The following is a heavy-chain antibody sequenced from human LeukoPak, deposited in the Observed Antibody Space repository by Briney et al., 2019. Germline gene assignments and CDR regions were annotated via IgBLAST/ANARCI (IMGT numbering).Heavy chain of an antibody. CDR2: ISGGSNT. D-gene: IGHD1-26*01. CDR3: AKAPSGSYVPFEF. J-gene: IGHJ4*02. V-gene: IGHV3-23*01. CDR1: GFTFSSHV. Sequence: GGSLGLSCAASGFTFSSHVMNWVRQAPGKGLEWVSVISGGSNTYYADSVKGRFTISRDNSKNTLYLQMNSLRAEDTAVYYCAKAPSGSYVPFEFWGQGTLVTVSS.